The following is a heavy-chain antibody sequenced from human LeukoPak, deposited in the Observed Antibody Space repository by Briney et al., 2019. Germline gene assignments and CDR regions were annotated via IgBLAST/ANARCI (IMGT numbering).Heavy chain of an antibody. CDR3: ARGSSGPSVYYYYYYYMDV. V-gene: IGHV3-53*01. CDR2: IYSGGST. Sequence: PEGSLRLSCAASGFTVSSNYMSWVRQAPGKGLEWVSVIYSGGSTYYADSVKGRFTISRDNSKNTLYLQMNSLRAEDTAVYYCARGSSGPSVYYYYYYYMDVWGKGTTVTVSS. J-gene: IGHJ6*03. D-gene: IGHD3-22*01. CDR1: GFTVSSNY.